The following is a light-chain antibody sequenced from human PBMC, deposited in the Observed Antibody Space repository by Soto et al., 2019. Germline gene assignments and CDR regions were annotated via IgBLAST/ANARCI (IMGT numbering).Light chain of an antibody. CDR1: QSVRSY. Sequence: EIVLTQSPATLSLSPGERATLSCRASQSVRSYLAWYQQKPGQPPRILIYDTSNRAPGIPARFSGSWYGTDFTRTISSLDPEDFAVYYCQQRSNWPLVTFGPGTRVDIK. CDR3: QQRSNWPLVT. CDR2: DTS. V-gene: IGKV3-11*01. J-gene: IGKJ3*01.